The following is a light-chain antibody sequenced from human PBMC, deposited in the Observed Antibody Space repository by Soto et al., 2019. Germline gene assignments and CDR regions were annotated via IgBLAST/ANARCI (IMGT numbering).Light chain of an antibody. CDR3: QQYYSYLIT. CDR1: QGISSY. J-gene: IGKJ5*01. CDR2: AAS. V-gene: IGKV1-8*01. Sequence: ALQMTQSPSTLSASTGDIVTITCRASQGISSYLAWYQQKPGKAPKLLIYAASTLQSGVPSRFSGSGSGTDFTLTISCLQSEDFATYYCQQYYSYLITFGQGTRLEIK.